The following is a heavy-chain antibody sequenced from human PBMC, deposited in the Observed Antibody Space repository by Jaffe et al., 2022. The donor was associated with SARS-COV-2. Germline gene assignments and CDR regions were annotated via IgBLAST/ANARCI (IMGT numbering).Heavy chain of an antibody. J-gene: IGHJ4*02. V-gene: IGHV3-23*01. CDR3: AKENDFWSGYYLDY. D-gene: IGHD3-3*01. CDR1: GFTFSNYA. Sequence: EVQLLESGGGLVQPGGSLRLSCAASGFTFSNYAMSWVRQAPGKGLEWVSVISGSGGSTYYTDSVKGRFTISRDNSKNTLYLQMNSLRAEDTAVYYCAKENDFWSGYYLDYWGQGTLVTVSS. CDR2: ISGSGGST.